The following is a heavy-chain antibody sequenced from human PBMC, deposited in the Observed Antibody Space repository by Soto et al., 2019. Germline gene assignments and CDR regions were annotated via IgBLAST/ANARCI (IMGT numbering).Heavy chain of an antibody. V-gene: IGHV4-59*08. Sequence: SETLSLTCTVSGGSISSYYWSWIRQPPGKGLEWIGYIYYSGSTNYNPSFKSRVTISVDTSKNQFSLKLSSVTAADTAVYYCARTGGYSGYDPFDYWGQGTLVTVSS. CDR1: GGSISSYY. J-gene: IGHJ4*02. CDR3: ARTGGYSGYDPFDY. CDR2: IYYSGST. D-gene: IGHD5-12*01.